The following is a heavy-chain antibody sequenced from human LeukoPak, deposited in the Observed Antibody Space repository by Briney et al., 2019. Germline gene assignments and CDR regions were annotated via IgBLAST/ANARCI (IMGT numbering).Heavy chain of an antibody. Sequence: GGSLRLSCAASGFIFGDYAMNWVRQAPGKGLEWVSGIIASGRDTYYADSVKGRFTISRDTSKNTLYLQMNSLRAEDTAVYYCAKDRYYYGLGYYFDYWGQGALVTVSS. CDR1: GFIFGDYA. V-gene: IGHV3-23*01. CDR2: IIASGRDT. J-gene: IGHJ4*02. D-gene: IGHD3-10*01. CDR3: AKDRYYYGLGYYFDY.